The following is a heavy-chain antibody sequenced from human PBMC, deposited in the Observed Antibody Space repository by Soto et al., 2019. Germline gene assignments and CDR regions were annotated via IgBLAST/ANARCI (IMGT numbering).Heavy chain of an antibody. V-gene: IGHV3-33*01. CDR2: VWYDGLNK. CDR1: GFTFSNYG. Sequence: QVQLVESGGGVVQPGRSLRLSCAASGFTFSNYGMHCVRQAPGRGLEWVAVVWYDGLNKYYVDSVKGRFTISRDNSKNTVYLQMSSLRGEDTAVYYCATDRVQMVDGMDVWGQGTTVTVSS. D-gene: IGHD2-15*01. J-gene: IGHJ6*02. CDR3: ATDRVQMVDGMDV.